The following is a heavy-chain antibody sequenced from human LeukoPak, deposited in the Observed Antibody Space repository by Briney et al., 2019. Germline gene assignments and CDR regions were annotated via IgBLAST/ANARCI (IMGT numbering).Heavy chain of an antibody. Sequence: GGSLRLSCAAPGFTFSSYSMNWVRQAPGKGLEWVAFIRYDGSNKYYADSVKGRFTISRDNSKNTLYLQMNSLRAEDTAVYYCVGGYSGDYWGQGTLVTVSS. V-gene: IGHV3-30*02. J-gene: IGHJ4*02. CDR2: IRYDGSNK. D-gene: IGHD3-22*01. CDR1: GFTFSSYS. CDR3: VGGYSGDY.